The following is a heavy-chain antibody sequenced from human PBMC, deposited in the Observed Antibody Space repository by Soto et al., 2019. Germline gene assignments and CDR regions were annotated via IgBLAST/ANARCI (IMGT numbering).Heavy chain of an antibody. D-gene: IGHD6-6*01. CDR2: IYHSGSP. CDR3: ARESMSNWFDP. CDR1: GGSISSGGYS. V-gene: IGHV4-30-2*01. J-gene: IGHJ5*02. Sequence: PSETLSLTCAFSGGSISSGGYSWSWIRQPPGKGLEWIGYIYHSGSPYYNPSLKSRVTISVDRSKNQFSLKLSSVTAADTAVYYCARESMSNWFDPWGQGTLVTVS.